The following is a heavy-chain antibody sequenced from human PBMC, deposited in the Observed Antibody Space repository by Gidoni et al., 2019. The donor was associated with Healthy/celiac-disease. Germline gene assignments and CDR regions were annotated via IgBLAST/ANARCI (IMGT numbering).Heavy chain of an antibody. Sequence: EVQLFESGGGLVQPGGSLSLSCAASGLPFSSYAMRWVRQAPGKGLEWVSAISGSGGSTYYADSVKGRFTISRDNSKNTLYLQMNSLRAEDTAVYYCAKDRPSSPGLAVYWGQGTLVTVSS. J-gene: IGHJ4*02. V-gene: IGHV3-23*01. CDR3: AKDRPSSPGLAVY. CDR2: ISGSGGST. D-gene: IGHD6-6*01. CDR1: GLPFSSYA.